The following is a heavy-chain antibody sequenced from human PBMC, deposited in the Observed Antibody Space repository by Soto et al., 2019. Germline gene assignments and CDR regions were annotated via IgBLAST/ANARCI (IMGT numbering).Heavy chain of an antibody. CDR3: AKDLTFTIFEDGMHV. V-gene: IGHV3-9*01. D-gene: IGHD3-3*01. CDR2: ISWNSGSI. J-gene: IGHJ6*02. Sequence: ESGGGLVQPGRSLRLSCAASGFNFDGYAMHWVRHAPGRGLEWVSGISWNSGSIAYADSVKGRFTISRDNAKNSLFLQMNSLRAEDTALYFCAKDLTFTIFEDGMHVWGQGTTVTVSS. CDR1: GFNFDGYA.